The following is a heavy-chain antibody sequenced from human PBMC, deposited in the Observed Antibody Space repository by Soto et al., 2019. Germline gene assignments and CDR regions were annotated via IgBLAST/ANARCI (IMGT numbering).Heavy chain of an antibody. Sequence: QVQLVQSGAEVREPGSSVKVSCKASGGTFRTYSITWVRQAPGQGLEWMGKINPFLDIAYYAQKLQGRVTIPADKSTSIAYMELNSRTSEDTAVYYCARGPVVVVPEDMFTRHNWFDPWGQGPRVTVSP. J-gene: IGHJ5*02. CDR2: INPFLDIA. CDR3: ARGPVVVVPEDMFTRHNWFDP. V-gene: IGHV1-69*02. D-gene: IGHD2-2*01. CDR1: GGTFRTYS.